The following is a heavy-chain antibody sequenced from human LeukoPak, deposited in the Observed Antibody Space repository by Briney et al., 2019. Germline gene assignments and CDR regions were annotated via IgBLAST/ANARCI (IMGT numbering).Heavy chain of an antibody. V-gene: IGHV4-59*10. CDR1: GFTFSSYW. CDR2: ISSSGST. D-gene: IGHD4-23*01. J-gene: IGHJ1*01. Sequence: GSLRLSCAASGFTFSSYWMSWIRQPAGKGLEWIGRISSSGSTNYNPSLKSRVTISVDTSKNQFSLKLSSVTAADTAVYYCARYLDYGGNSRVFQHWGQGTLVTVSS. CDR3: ARYLDYGGNSRVFQH.